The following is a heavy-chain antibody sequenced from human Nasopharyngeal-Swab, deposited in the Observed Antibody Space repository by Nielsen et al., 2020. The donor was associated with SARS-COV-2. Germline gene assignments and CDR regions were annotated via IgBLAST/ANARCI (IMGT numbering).Heavy chain of an antibody. CDR2: INHSGST. J-gene: IGHJ6*03. CDR3: ARGASIAVAGILLPDYYYYMDV. D-gene: IGHD6-19*01. Sequence: SETLSLTCAVYGGSFSGYYWSWIRQPPGKGLEWIGEINHSGSTNYNPSLKSRVTISVDTSKNQFSLKLSSVTAADTAVYYCARGASIAVAGILLPDYYYYMDVWGKGTTVTAP. V-gene: IGHV4-34*01. CDR1: GGSFSGYY.